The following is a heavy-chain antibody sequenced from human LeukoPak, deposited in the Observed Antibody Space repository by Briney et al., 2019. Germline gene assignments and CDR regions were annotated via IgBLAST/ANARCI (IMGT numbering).Heavy chain of an antibody. V-gene: IGHV4-59*11. CDR1: GGPISGPY. CDR2: IYTSDSGST. J-gene: IGHJ4*02. Sequence: SETLSLTCIVPGGPISGPYWSWIRHHPGMGLEWIGYIYTSDSGSTNYNPSLKSRVTISVDTSKNQFSLKLSSVTAADTAVYYCARGGHYGLDYWGQGALVTVSS. D-gene: IGHD3-10*01. CDR3: ARGGHYGLDY.